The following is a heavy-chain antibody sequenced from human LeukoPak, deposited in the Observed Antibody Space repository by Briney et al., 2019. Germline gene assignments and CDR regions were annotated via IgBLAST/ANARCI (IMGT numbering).Heavy chain of an antibody. V-gene: IGHV3-9*01. CDR2: VSWNSGSI. CDR3: AKGPYDFWRGSGYYFDY. CDR1: GFTFDDYA. Sequence: PGGSLRLSCAASGFTFDDYAMHWVRQAPGKGLEGGSGVSWNSGSIGYADSVKGRFTISRDNAKNSLYLQMNSLRAEDTALYYCAKGPYDFWRGSGYYFDYWGQGTLVTVSS. J-gene: IGHJ4*02. D-gene: IGHD3-3*01.